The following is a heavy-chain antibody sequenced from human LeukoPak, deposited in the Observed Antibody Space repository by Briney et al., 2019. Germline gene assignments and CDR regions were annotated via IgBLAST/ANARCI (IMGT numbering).Heavy chain of an antibody. Sequence: ASVKVSCKASGYTFTGYYMQWVGQAPGQGLEWMGWINPNSGGTNYAQKFQGRVTMTRDTSISTAYMELSRLRSDDTAVYYCARSHHIVVVPAATPHADYWGQGTLVTVSS. D-gene: IGHD2-2*01. CDR1: GYTFTGYY. CDR3: ARSHHIVVVPAATPHADY. J-gene: IGHJ4*02. CDR2: INPNSGGT. V-gene: IGHV1-2*02.